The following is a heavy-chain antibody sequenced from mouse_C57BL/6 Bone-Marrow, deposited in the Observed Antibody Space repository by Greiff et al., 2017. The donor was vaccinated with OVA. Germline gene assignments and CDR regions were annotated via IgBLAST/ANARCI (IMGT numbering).Heavy chain of an antibody. CDR2: IDPSDSYT. CDR3: ARSRSNYNDY. Sequence: QVQLKESGAELVKPGASVKLSCKASGYTFTSYWMQWVKQRPGQGLEWIGEIDPSDSYTNYNQKFKGKATLTVDTSSSTAYMQLSSLTSEDSAVYYCARSRSNYNDYWGQGTTLTVSS. V-gene: IGHV1-50*01. D-gene: IGHD5-1*01. J-gene: IGHJ2*01. CDR1: GYTFTSYW.